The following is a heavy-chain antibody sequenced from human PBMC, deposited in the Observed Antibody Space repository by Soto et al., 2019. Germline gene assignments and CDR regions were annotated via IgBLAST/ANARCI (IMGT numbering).Heavy chain of an antibody. J-gene: IGHJ4*02. V-gene: IGHV4-4*02. CDR2: MYPSGSS. CDR3: AREGFDHRTDY. CDR1: GGSISSPNW. Sequence: SETLSLTCAVSGGSISSPNWWSWYRQPPGKGLEWIGEMYPSGSSNRNPSLNSRVTISLDTSKNHFSLKLTSLTAADTAMYYCAREGFDHRTDYWDQGIPVTVSS.